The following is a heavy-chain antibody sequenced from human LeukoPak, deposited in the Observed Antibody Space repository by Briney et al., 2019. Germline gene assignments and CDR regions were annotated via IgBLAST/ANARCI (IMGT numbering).Heavy chain of an antibody. CDR3: AREREYSSSSWFDP. Sequence: GASVKVSCKASGYTFTSYGISWVRQAPGQGLEWMGWISAYNGNTNYAQKLQGRVTMTTDTSTSTAYMELRSPRSDDTAVYYCAREREYSSSSWFDPWGQGTLVTVSS. D-gene: IGHD6-13*01. J-gene: IGHJ5*02. CDR1: GYTFTSYG. V-gene: IGHV1-18*01. CDR2: ISAYNGNT.